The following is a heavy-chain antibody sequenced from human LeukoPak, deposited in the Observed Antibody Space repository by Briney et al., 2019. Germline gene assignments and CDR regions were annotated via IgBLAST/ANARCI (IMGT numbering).Heavy chain of an antibody. D-gene: IGHD3-10*01. Sequence: AGGSLRLSCEASGLTLNRFDVNWVRQAPGKGLEWVSSISSSSSYIYYADSVKGRFTISRDNAKNSLYLQMNSLRAEDTAVYYCARVRSDPPLLWFGELLRGTAYYGMDVWGQGTTVTVSS. CDR3: ARVRSDPPLLWFGELLRGTAYYGMDV. J-gene: IGHJ6*02. V-gene: IGHV3-21*01. CDR2: ISSSSSYI. CDR1: GLTLNRFD.